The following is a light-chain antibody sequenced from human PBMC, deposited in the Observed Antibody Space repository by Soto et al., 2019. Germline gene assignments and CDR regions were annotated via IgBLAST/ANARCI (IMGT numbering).Light chain of an antibody. CDR3: QQSYLTPRT. V-gene: IGKV1-39*01. Sequence: IQMTQSPSSLSASLGDRATITCRASQRISNSLNWYQHKVGRAPKLLIYAASSLQPGVPSRFSGSGSGTDFTLTISSLQPEDFATYYCQQSYLTPRTFGQGTKLEIK. J-gene: IGKJ2*01. CDR2: AAS. CDR1: QRISNS.